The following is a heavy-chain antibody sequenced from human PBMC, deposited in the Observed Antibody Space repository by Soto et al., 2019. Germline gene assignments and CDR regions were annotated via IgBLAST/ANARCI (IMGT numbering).Heavy chain of an antibody. CDR1: GGTFSSYA. Sequence: SVKVSCKASGGTFSSYAISWVRQAPGQGLEWMGGIIPIFGTANYAQKFQGRVTITADESTSTAYMELSSLRSEDTAVYYCAREETVPTQLSLYYYGMDVWGQGTTVTVSS. CDR2: IIPIFGTA. CDR3: AREETVPTQLSLYYYGMDV. V-gene: IGHV1-69*13. J-gene: IGHJ6*02. D-gene: IGHD5-18*01.